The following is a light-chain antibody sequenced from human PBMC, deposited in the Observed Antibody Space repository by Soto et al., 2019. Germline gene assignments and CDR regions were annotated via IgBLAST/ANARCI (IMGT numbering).Light chain of an antibody. CDR1: SSAVAYYNY. Sequence: QSVLTQPASVSGSPGQSITSSCTGTSSAVAYYNYVSWFQQHPGKAPKLIISDVTNRPSGVSNRFSGSTSGNTASLTISGRQAEDEAHYYCSSYTTSSTHVFGTGTKVTVL. V-gene: IGLV2-14*03. J-gene: IGLJ1*01. CDR3: SSYTTSSTHV. CDR2: DVT.